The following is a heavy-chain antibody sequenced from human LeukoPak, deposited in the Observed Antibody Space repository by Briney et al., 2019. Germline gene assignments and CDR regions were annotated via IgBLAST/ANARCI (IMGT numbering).Heavy chain of an antibody. CDR3: AKGAGGFSYYNWFDP. D-gene: IGHD5-18*01. J-gene: IGHJ5*02. CDR1: GYSISSGYY. CDR2: IYYSGTT. Sequence: SETLSLTCTVSGYSISSGYYWGWIRPPPGKGLEWIGSIYYSGTTHYNPSLESRVTISVDTSKNQFSLKLASVTAADTAIYYCAKGAGGFSYYNWFDPWGQGTLVTVSS. V-gene: IGHV4-38-2*02.